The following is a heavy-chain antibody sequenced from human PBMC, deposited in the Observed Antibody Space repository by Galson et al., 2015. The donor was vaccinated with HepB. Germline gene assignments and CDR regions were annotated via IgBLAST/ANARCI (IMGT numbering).Heavy chain of an antibody. CDR2: IWYDGSNK. J-gene: IGHJ6*02. V-gene: IGHV3-33*01. D-gene: IGHD3-9*01. CDR1: GFTFSSYG. Sequence: SLRLSCAASGFTFSSYGMHWVRQAPGKGLEWVAVIWYDGSNKYYADSVKGRFTISRDNSKNTLYLQMNSLRAEDTAVYYCARVIWVSYYDILTGYYTGQTDVWGQGTTVTVSS. CDR3: ARVIWVSYYDILTGYYTGQTDV.